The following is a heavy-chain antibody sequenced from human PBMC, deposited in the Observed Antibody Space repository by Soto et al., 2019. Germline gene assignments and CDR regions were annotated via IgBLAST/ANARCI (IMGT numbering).Heavy chain of an antibody. V-gene: IGHV1-46*03. CDR3: DRGGHVVVVTAAFDY. CDR1: GNTFSNYY. J-gene: IGHJ4*02. D-gene: IGHD2-21*02. Sequence: QVQLVQSGAEVKKPGASVKVSCKASGNTFSNYYIHWVRQAPGQGLEWMGTINPSGGHTTYAQKFLGRESKTRDTSTSTLYMEVTRLRSEDAAVYYWDRGGHVVVVTAAFDYWGQGTLVTVSS. CDR2: INPSGGHT.